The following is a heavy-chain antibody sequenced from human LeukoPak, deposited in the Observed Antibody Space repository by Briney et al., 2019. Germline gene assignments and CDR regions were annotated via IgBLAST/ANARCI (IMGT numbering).Heavy chain of an antibody. CDR3: ARGTSCGGDCYPRLNWFDP. Sequence: PSETLSLTCTVSGGSISSGGYYWSWIRQHPGKGLEWIGYIYYSGSTYYNPSLKSRVTISVDTSKNQFSLKLSSVTAADTAVYYCARGTSCGGDCYPRLNWFDPWGQGTLVTVSS. D-gene: IGHD2-21*02. CDR1: GGSISSGGYY. V-gene: IGHV4-61*08. J-gene: IGHJ5*02. CDR2: IYYSGST.